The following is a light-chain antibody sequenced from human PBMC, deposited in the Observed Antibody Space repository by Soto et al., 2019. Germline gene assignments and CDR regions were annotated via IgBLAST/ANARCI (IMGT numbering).Light chain of an antibody. CDR2: ENN. CDR3: GTWDSSLSVHAV. J-gene: IGLJ7*01. Sequence: QSVLTQPPSVSAAPGQKVTISCSGSSSNIGNNYVSWYQQLPGTAPKLLIYENNKRPSWIPDRLSGSKSGTSATLGITGLQAGDEADYYCGTWDSSLSVHAVFGRGTQLTVL. CDR1: SSNIGNNY. V-gene: IGLV1-51*01.